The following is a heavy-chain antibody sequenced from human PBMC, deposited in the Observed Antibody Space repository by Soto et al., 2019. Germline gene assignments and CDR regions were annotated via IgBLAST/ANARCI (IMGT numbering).Heavy chain of an antibody. Sequence: GGSLRLSCAASGFTFSSYAMSWVRQAPGRGLEWVSAISAGGGSTYYVDSVKGRFTISRDNSKNTLYLQMNSLRAEDTAVYYCAKIYGSSGYYPDYWGQGTLVTVS. V-gene: IGHV3-23*01. CDR1: GFTFSSYA. CDR2: ISAGGGST. D-gene: IGHD3-22*01. J-gene: IGHJ4*02. CDR3: AKIYGSSGYYPDY.